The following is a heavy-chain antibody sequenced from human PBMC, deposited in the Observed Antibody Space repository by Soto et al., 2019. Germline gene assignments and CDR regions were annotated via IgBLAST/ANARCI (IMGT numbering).Heavy chain of an antibody. CDR3: AREYSSGYFDY. J-gene: IGHJ4*02. CDR2: SSAYNGNT. CDR1: GYTFTSYG. D-gene: IGHD6-19*01. Sequence: QVQLVQSGAEVKKPGASVKVSCKASGYTFTSYGISLVRQAPGQGLEGRGWSSAYNGNTNYAQKLQGRVTMTTDTSTSTAYMELRSLRSDDTAVYYFAREYSSGYFDYWGQGTLVTVSS. V-gene: IGHV1-18*01.